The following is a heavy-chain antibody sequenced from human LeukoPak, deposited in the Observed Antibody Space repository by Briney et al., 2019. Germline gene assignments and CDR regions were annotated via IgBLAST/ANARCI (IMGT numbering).Heavy chain of an antibody. D-gene: IGHD6-13*01. CDR3: ARSAPFPGTFILHTLDV. CDR1: GGSISSHY. J-gene: IGHJ6*04. CDR2: IYYSGST. Sequence: SETLSLTCTVPGGSISSHYWSWIRQPPGKGLEWIGYIYYSGSTNYNPSLKSRVTISVDTSKNQFSLKLSSVTAADTAVYYCARSAPFPGTFILHTLDVWGKGTTVTVSS. V-gene: IGHV4-59*11.